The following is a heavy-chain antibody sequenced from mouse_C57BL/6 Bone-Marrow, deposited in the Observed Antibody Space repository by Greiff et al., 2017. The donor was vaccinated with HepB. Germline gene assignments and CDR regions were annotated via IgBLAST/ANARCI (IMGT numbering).Heavy chain of an antibody. CDR1: GFNFTDYY. CDR2: IRNKAKGYTT. V-gene: IGHV7-3*01. CDR3: ARWGYSNFFAY. D-gene: IGHD2-5*01. J-gene: IGHJ3*01. Sequence: EVKLVESGGGLVQPGGSLSLSCAASGFNFTDYYMSWVRQPPGKALEWLGFIRNKAKGYTTEYSASVKGRFTISRDNSQSILYLQMNALRAEDSATYYCARWGYSNFFAYWGQGTLVTVSA.